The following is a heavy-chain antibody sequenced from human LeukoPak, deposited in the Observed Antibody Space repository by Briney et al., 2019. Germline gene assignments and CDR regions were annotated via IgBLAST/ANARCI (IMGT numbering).Heavy chain of an antibody. V-gene: IGHV3-33*01. CDR1: GFTFSSYG. Sequence: GGSLRLSCAASGFTFSSYGMHWVRQAPGKGLEGVAVIWYDGSNKYYADSVKGRFTISRDNSKNTLYLQMNSLRAEDTAVYYCARGLMVNIDYWGQGTLVTVSS. CDR2: IWYDGSNK. CDR3: ARGLMVNIDY. J-gene: IGHJ4*02. D-gene: IGHD3-10*01.